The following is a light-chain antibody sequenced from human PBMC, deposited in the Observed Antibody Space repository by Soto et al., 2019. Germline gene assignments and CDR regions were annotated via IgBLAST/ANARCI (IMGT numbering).Light chain of an antibody. CDR3: QQRSNWTWT. V-gene: IGKV3-11*01. CDR1: QSVSSY. J-gene: IGKJ1*01. Sequence: EIVMTQSPATLSVSPGERATLSCRASQSVSSYLAWYQQKPGQAPRLLIYDASNRATGIPARFSGSGSGTDFTLTISSLEPEDFAVYYCQQRSNWTWTFGQGTKVDIK. CDR2: DAS.